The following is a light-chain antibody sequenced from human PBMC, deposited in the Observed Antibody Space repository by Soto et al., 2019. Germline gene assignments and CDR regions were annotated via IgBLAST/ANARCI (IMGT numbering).Light chain of an antibody. V-gene: IGLV2-11*01. CDR3: CSYAGSYTANYV. CDR2: DVS. CDR1: SSDVGGYNY. J-gene: IGLJ1*01. Sequence: QSALTQPRSMSGAPGQSVTIFWTGTSSDVGGYNYVSWYQQHPGKAPKLMIYDVSKRPSGVPDRFSGSKSGNTASLTISGLQAEDEADYYCCSYAGSYTANYVFGTGTKVTVL.